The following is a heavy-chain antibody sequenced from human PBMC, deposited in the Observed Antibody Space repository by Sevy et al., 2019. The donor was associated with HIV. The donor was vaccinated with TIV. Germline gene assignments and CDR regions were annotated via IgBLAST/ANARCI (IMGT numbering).Heavy chain of an antibody. V-gene: IGHV1-24*01. J-gene: IGHJ3*02. Sequence: ASVKVSCKVSGYTLTELSMHWVRQAPGKGLEWMGCFDPEDGETIYAQKFQGRVTMTKDTSTDTAYMELSSLRSEDTAVYYCATDQRVGAAGGSPHAFDIWGQGTMVTVSS. CDR2: FDPEDGET. D-gene: IGHD6-13*01. CDR1: GYTLTELS. CDR3: ATDQRVGAAGGSPHAFDI.